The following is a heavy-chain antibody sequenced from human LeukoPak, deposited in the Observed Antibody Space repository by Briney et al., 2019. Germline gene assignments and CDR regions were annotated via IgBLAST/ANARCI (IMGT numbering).Heavy chain of an antibody. J-gene: IGHJ4*02. D-gene: IGHD3-10*01. CDR1: GGTFSSYG. CDR2: IIPIFGTP. Sequence: ASVKVSCKVSGGTFSSYGINWVRQAPGQGLEWMGGIIPIFGTPNYAQKFQGRVTMTTDTSTSTAYMELRSLRSDDTAVYYCAREHPHFGELWNDYWGQGTLVTVSS. V-gene: IGHV1-69*05. CDR3: AREHPHFGELWNDY.